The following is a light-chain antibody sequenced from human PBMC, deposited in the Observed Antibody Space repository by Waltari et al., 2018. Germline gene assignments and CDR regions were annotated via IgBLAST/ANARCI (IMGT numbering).Light chain of an antibody. Sequence: QSVLTQPPSVSGAPGQTVTISCNGGSSNTGADYGLHRYQHLPGTAPTLLIDNGANRPSGVPDRFSGSRSGTSASLAITGLQAEDEADYFCHSYDRSLDGVVFGGGTKLTVL. J-gene: IGLJ2*01. V-gene: IGLV1-40*01. CDR2: NGA. CDR1: SSNTGADYG. CDR3: HSYDRSLDGVV.